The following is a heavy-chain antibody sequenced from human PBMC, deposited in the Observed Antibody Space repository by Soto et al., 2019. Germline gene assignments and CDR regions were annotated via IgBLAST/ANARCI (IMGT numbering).Heavy chain of an antibody. CDR1: GYNFTSLD. D-gene: IGHD1-26*01. CDR3: ARGVSAGVDH. CDR2: MEPSTGRT. V-gene: IGHV1-8*01. Sequence: AASVKVSCKASGYNFTSLDINWVRQTAGQGLEWMGWMEPSTGRTGYAQKFQGRVTMTRDTSINTAYMELTTLTSDDTAFYYCARGVSAGVDHWGQGTLVTVSS. J-gene: IGHJ4*02.